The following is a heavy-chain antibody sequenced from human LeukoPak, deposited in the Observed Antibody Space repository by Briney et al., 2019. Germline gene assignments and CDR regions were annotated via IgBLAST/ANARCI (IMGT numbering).Heavy chain of an antibody. Sequence: AGRSLRLSCAASGFTFSSYAMSWVRQAPGKGLEWVSAISGSGGSTYYADSVKGRFTISRDNSKNTLYLQMNSLRAEDTAVYYCAKTRPLDSSSWSHGDYWGQGTLVTVSS. CDR2: ISGSGGST. D-gene: IGHD6-13*01. V-gene: IGHV3-23*01. CDR3: AKTRPLDSSSWSHGDY. J-gene: IGHJ4*02. CDR1: GFTFSSYA.